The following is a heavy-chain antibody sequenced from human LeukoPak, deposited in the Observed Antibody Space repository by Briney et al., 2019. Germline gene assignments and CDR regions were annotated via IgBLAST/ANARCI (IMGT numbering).Heavy chain of an antibody. J-gene: IGHJ3*02. CDR1: GFTFSSYS. Sequence: GGSLRLSCAASGFTFSSYSMSWVRQAPGKGLEWASSISSTSSYIYYADSVKGRFTISRDNAKNSLYLQMNSLRAEDTAVYYCARDAEYYYDTSDAFDIWGQGTMVTVSS. CDR3: ARDAEYYYDTSDAFDI. D-gene: IGHD3-22*01. V-gene: IGHV3-21*01. CDR2: ISSTSSYI.